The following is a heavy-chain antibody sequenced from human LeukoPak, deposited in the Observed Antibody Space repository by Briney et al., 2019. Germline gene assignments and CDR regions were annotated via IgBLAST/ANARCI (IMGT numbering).Heavy chain of an antibody. Sequence: SETLSLTCAVSGGSISSSNWWSWARQPPGKGLEWIGEIYHSGSTNYNPSLKSRVTISVDKSKNQFSLKLSSVTAADTAVYCCARDTSAGPLSTGAFDIWGQGTMVTVSS. CDR2: IYHSGST. D-gene: IGHD6-13*01. CDR1: GGSISSSNW. V-gene: IGHV4-4*01. J-gene: IGHJ3*02. CDR3: ARDTSAGPLSTGAFDI.